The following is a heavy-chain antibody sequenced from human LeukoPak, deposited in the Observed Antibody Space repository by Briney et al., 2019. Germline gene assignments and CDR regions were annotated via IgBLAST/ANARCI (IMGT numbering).Heavy chain of an antibody. V-gene: IGHV1-24*01. Sequence: GASVKVSCKVSGYTLTELSMHWVRQAPGKGLEWMGGFDPEDGETIYAQKFQGRVTMTEDTSTDTAYMELSSLRSEDTAVYYCATDQTIMGRWLQLSLHGPNAFDIWGQGTMVTVSS. CDR1: GYTLTELS. J-gene: IGHJ3*02. CDR3: ATDQTIMGRWLQLSLHGPNAFDI. CDR2: FDPEDGET. D-gene: IGHD5-24*01.